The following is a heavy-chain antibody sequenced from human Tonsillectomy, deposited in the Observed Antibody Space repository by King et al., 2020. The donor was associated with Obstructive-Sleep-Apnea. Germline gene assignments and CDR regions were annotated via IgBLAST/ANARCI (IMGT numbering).Heavy chain of an antibody. CDR3: AKDRLGESSNWYNPLFDY. CDR2: ISGSGGST. D-gene: IGHD6-13*01. Sequence: VQLVESGGGLVQPGGSLRLSCAASGFTFSSYAMSWVRQAPGKGLEWVSAISGSGGSTYYADSVKGRFTISRDNSKNTLYLQMNSLRAEDTAVYYCAKDRLGESSNWYNPLFDYWGQGTLVTVSS. J-gene: IGHJ4*02. V-gene: IGHV3-23*04. CDR1: GFTFSSYA.